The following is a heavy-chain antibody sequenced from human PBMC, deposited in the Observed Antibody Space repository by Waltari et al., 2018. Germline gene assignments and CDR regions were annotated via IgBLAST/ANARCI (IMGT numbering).Heavy chain of an antibody. CDR2: ISYDGSNK. V-gene: IGHV3-30-3*01. J-gene: IGHJ4*02. Sequence: QVQLVESGGGVVQPGRSLRLSCAASGFTFSSYAMHWVRQAPGKGLEWVAVISYDGSNKYYADSVKGRFTISRDNSKNTLYLQMNSLRADDTAVYYCAREIAYFDYWGQGTLVTVSS. CDR1: GFTFSSYA. CDR3: AREIAYFDY.